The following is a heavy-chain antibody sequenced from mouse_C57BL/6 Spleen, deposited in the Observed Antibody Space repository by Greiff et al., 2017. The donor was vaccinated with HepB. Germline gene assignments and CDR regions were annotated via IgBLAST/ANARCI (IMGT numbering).Heavy chain of an antibody. D-gene: IGHD2-2*01. CDR3: ALIYYGYDDYAMDY. CDR1: GYTFTDYY. V-gene: IGHV1-26*01. J-gene: IGHJ4*01. CDR2: INPNNGGT. Sequence: VQLQQSGPELVKPGASVKISCKASGYTFTDYYMNWVKQSHGKSLEWIGDINPNNGGTSYNQKFKGKATLTVDKSSSTAYMELRSLTSEDSAVYYCALIYYGYDDYAMDYWGQGTSVTVSS.